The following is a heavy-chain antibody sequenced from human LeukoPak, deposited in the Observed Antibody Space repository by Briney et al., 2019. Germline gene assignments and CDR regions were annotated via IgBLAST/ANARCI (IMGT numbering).Heavy chain of an antibody. CDR1: EYTFTGYY. V-gene: IGHV1-2*02. Sequence: ASVKVSCKASEYTFTGYYMHWVRRAPGQGLEWMGWINPNSGGTNYAQKFQGRVTMTRDTSISTAYMELSRLRSDDTAVYYCARAGLYYDSSGYYSGWFDPWGQGTLVTVSS. CDR3: ARAGLYYDSSGYYSGWFDP. CDR2: INPNSGGT. D-gene: IGHD3-22*01. J-gene: IGHJ5*02.